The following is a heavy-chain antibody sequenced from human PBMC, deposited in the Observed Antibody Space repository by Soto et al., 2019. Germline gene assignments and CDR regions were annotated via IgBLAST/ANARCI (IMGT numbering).Heavy chain of an antibody. Sequence: QVQLVQSGAEVKRPGASVRVSCKSSGYTFTSFYIHWVRQAPGQGLEWMGIINPSGGITNFAQRFQGRATMTRDMSTDTHCMKVSSLKADDTAVYYWASIPAFSRSVYGIPPDPSHGMDVWGQGAKVTVS. J-gene: IGHJ6*02. CDR1: GYTFTSFY. CDR3: ASIPAFSRSVYGIPPDPSHGMDV. D-gene: IGHD1-26*01. V-gene: IGHV1-46*01. CDR2: INPSGGIT.